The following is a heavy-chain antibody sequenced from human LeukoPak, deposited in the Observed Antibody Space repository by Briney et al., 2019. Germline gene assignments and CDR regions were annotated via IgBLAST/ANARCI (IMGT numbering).Heavy chain of an antibody. CDR3: ARIMITFGGVMGAFDI. Sequence: PGGSLGLSCAASGFTFSSYAMHWVRQAPGKGLEYVSAISSNGGSTYYANSVKGRFTISRDNSKNTLYLQMGSLRAEDMAVYYCARIMITFGGVMGAFDIWGQGTMVTVSS. CDR2: ISSNGGST. J-gene: IGHJ3*02. CDR1: GFTFSSYA. V-gene: IGHV3-64*01. D-gene: IGHD3-16*01.